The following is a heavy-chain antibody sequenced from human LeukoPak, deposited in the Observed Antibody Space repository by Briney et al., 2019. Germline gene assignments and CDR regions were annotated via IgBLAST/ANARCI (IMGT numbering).Heavy chain of an antibody. CDR1: GFTVSSNY. Sequence: GGSLRLSCAASGFTVSSNYMSWVRQAPGKGLEWVSSISSSSSYIYYADSVKGRFTISRDNAKNSLYLQMNSLRAEDTAVYYCARARGGASYDAFDIWGQGTMVTVSS. D-gene: IGHD3-10*01. J-gene: IGHJ3*02. V-gene: IGHV3-21*01. CDR2: ISSSSSYI. CDR3: ARARGGASYDAFDI.